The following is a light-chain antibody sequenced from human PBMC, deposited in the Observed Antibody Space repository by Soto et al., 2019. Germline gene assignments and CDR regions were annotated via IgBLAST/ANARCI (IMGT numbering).Light chain of an antibody. CDR1: SSDVGGYNY. Sequence: QSALTQPASVSGSTGQAITISCTGTSSDVGGYNYVSWFQQHPGKAPNLMIYDVYRRPSGVSYRLSGSKSGNTASLTISGLQAEDEGDSYCSSYTARITVVFGGGSKLTV. CDR2: DVY. CDR3: SSYTARITVV. J-gene: IGLJ2*01. V-gene: IGLV2-14*01.